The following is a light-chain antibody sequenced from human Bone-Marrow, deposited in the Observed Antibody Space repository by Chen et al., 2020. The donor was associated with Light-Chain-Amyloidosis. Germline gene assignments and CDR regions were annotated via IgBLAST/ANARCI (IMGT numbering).Light chain of an antibody. V-gene: IGLV6-57*01. J-gene: IGLJ3*02. Sequence: NFMLTQXXXVSXXPGXXVIISCXRRSGSXPTNYXQWYQXRPGSSPTTVFYEDDHRPXXVPDXXXGSXXRSSXSASLXISGXXTEXXXDYXXXSXXXSSQGVFGGGTKLTVL. CDR1: SGSXPTNY. CDR3: XSXXXSSQGV. CDR2: EDD.